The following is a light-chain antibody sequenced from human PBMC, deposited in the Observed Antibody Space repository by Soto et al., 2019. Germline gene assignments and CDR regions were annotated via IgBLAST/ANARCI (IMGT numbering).Light chain of an antibody. CDR3: QQYGRSPT. CDR1: QSVGSDY. V-gene: IGKV3-20*01. J-gene: IGKJ1*01. Sequence: EIVMTQSPATLSVSPGERATLSCRASQSVGSDYLAWYQQKLGQAPRLLIYDASRRATGIPDRFSGSGSGTDFTLTISRLEPEDFVVYYCQQYGRSPTFGQGTKVDIK. CDR2: DAS.